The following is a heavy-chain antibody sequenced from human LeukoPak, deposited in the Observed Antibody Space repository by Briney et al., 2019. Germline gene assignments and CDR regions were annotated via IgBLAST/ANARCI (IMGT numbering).Heavy chain of an antibody. CDR3: ARDERSTGFIWFDP. CDR2: ISSSSSYI. D-gene: IGHD6-19*01. Sequence: GGSLRLSCAASGFTFNDYNMHWVRQAPGKGLEWVSSISSSSSYIYYADSVKGRFTISRDNAKNSLYLQMNSLRAEDTAVYYCARDERSTGFIWFDPWGQGTLVTVSS. J-gene: IGHJ5*02. CDR1: GFTFNDYN. V-gene: IGHV3-21*01.